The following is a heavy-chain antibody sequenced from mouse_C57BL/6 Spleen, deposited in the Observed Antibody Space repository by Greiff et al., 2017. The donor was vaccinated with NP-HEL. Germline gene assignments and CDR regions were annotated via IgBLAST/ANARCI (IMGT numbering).Heavy chain of an antibody. CDR3: ARSVDSAGCGDY. Sequence: EVKLLESGAELVKPGASVKLSCTASGFNIKDYYMHWVKQRTEQGLEWIGRIDTEDGDTKYAPKVQDKVTITADTSSNNAYLQLISLTSEDTAGYYCARSVDSAGCGDYWGKGATLTDS. J-gene: IGHJ2*01. V-gene: IGHV14-2*01. CDR1: GFNIKDYY. CDR2: IDTEDGDT. D-gene: IGHD3-2*02.